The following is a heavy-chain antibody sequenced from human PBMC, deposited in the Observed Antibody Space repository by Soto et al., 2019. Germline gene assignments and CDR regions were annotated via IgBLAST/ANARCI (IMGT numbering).Heavy chain of an antibody. V-gene: IGHV3-23*01. J-gene: IGHJ4*02. CDR2: ISGGGDTT. CDR3: AKGRGGSGSLTPRVDF. CDR1: GFTFNNYA. D-gene: IGHD3-10*01. Sequence: EVQLLESGGGLVQPGGSLRLSCAASGFTFNNYAMTWVRQAPGKGRGWVSAISGGGDTTSYADSVKGRFTVSRDGSKNTLYLQMSSLRAEDTALYYCAKGRGGSGSLTPRVDFWGQGTLVTVSS.